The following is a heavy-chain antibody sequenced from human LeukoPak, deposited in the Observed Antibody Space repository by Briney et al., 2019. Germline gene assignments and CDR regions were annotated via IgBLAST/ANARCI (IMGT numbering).Heavy chain of an antibody. CDR1: GFTVTTNY. V-gene: IGHV3-53*01. J-gene: IGHJ3*02. Sequence: PGGSLRLSCAASGFTVTTNYMSWVRQAPGKGLEWVSVIYSGGSTYYADSVKGRFTISRDNSKNTLYLQMNSLRAEDRAVYYCARDPQIGAFDIWGQGTMVTVSS. CDR3: ARDPQIGAFDI. CDR2: IYSGGST.